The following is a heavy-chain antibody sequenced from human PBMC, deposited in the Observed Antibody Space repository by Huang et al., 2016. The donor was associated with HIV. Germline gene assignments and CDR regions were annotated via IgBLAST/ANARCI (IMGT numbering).Heavy chain of an antibody. CDR3: AKDPYSSSWFDHFDY. V-gene: IGHV3-23*01. CDR1: GFTFSSYA. CDR2: ISGGGGST. D-gene: IGHD6-13*01. J-gene: IGHJ4*02. Sequence: EVQLLESGGGLVQPGGSLRLSCAASGFTFSSYAMGWVRQAAGKGLEWVSVISGGGGSTYYADSVKGRFTISRDNSKNTLYLQMNSLRAEDAAVYYCAKDPYSSSWFDHFDYWGQGTLVTVSS.